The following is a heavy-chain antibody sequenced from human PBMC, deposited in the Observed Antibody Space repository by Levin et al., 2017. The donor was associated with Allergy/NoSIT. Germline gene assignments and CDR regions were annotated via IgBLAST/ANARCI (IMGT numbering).Heavy chain of an antibody. Sequence: PGGSLRLSCAASGFTFSSYSMNWVRQAPGKGLEWVSSISSSSSYIYYADSVKGRFTISRDNAKNSLHLQMNSLRAEDTAMYYCARRQRGILTGYNDYRRQGTLVTVSS. CDR2: ISSSSSYI. J-gene: IGHJ4*02. D-gene: IGHD3-9*01. CDR1: GFTFSSYS. V-gene: IGHV3-21*01. CDR3: ARRQRGILTGYNDY.